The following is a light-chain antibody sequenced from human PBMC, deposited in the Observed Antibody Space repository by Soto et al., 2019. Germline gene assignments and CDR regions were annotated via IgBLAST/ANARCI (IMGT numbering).Light chain of an antibody. CDR3: QQRSNWSLT. CDR1: QSVSSS. Sequence: EIVLTQSPATLSLSPGERATLSCRASQSVSSSLAWYQQKPGQAPRLLINDASSRATDIPARFSGSGSGTDFTLTISSLEPEDFAVYYCQQRSNWSLTFGGGTKVEIK. CDR2: DAS. J-gene: IGKJ4*01. V-gene: IGKV3-11*01.